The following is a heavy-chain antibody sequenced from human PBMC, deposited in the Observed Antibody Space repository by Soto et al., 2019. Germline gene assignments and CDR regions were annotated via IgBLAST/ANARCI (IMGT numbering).Heavy chain of an antibody. D-gene: IGHD3-16*01. Sequence: EVQLLDSGGGLVQPGGSLRLSCAASGFTFSNYAMTWVRQGPGKGLEWVSGISGSGGRSYYADSVKGRFTISRDNSKSTWYLQMTSLRAEDTAVYYCAKAYFVWSSEQPYYFDYWGQGTLVTVSS. CDR3: AKAYFVWSSEQPYYFDY. CDR1: GFTFSNYA. CDR2: ISGSGGRS. J-gene: IGHJ4*02. V-gene: IGHV3-23*01.